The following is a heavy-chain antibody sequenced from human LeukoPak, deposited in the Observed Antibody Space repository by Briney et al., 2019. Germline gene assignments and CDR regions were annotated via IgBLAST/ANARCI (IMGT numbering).Heavy chain of an antibody. CDR3: ARAEGVVPAAIGGGAFDI. D-gene: IGHD2-2*02. CDR1: GFTVSSNY. V-gene: IGHV3-53*01. CDR2: IYSGGST. Sequence: GGSLRLSCAASGFTVSSNYMSWVRQAPGKGLEWVSVIYSGGSTYYADSVKGRFTISRDNSKNTLYLQMNSLRAEDTAVYYCARAEGVVPAAIGGGAFDIWGQGTMVTVSS. J-gene: IGHJ3*02.